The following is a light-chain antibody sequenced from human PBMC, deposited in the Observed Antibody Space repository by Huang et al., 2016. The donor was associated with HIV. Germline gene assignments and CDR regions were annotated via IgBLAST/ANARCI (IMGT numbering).Light chain of an antibody. V-gene: IGKV3-11*01. CDR1: QRIRTY. CDR3: RQRRTWPPVT. J-gene: IGKJ5*01. Sequence: IVLTQSPATLSLLPGERATLSCRASQRIRTYLIWNQQNPGQAPRLLIDDASNRATDIPARFSGRGSGTDFTLTISSLGPEEFAIYYCRQRRTWPPVTFGRGTRL. CDR2: DAS.